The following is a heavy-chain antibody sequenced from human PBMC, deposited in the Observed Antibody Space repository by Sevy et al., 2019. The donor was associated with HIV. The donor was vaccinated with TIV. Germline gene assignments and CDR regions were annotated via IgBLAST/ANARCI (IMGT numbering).Heavy chain of an antibody. Sequence: SETLSLTCAVSGGSFSGYYWSWIRQPPGKGLEWIGEINHSGSTNYNPSLKSRVTISVDTSKNQFSLKLSSVTAADTAVYTGARVPGIAVAGLYYCYYMDVWGKGTTVTVSS. CDR1: GGSFSGYY. CDR2: INHSGST. D-gene: IGHD6-19*01. V-gene: IGHV4-34*01. CDR3: ARVPGIAVAGLYYCYYMDV. J-gene: IGHJ6*03.